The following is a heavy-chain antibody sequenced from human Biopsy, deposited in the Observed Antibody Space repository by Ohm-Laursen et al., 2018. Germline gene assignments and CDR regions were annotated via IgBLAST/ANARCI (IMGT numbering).Heavy chain of an antibody. J-gene: IGHJ4*02. CDR1: GFAFSYYG. D-gene: IGHD3-22*01. CDR2: MWSDGINK. CDR3: ARDVRPVTMIAEGDFDY. V-gene: IGHV3-33*01. Sequence: SLRLSCTASGFAFSYYGLHWARQAPGKGLQWVAVMWSDGINKNYADSVKGRFTVSRDNSNNVLYLQMSSLRDEDSAVYYCARDVRPVTMIAEGDFDYWGQGSLVTVS.